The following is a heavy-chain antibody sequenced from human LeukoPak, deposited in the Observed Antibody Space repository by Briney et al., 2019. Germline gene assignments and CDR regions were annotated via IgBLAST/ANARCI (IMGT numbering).Heavy chain of an antibody. CDR3: ARNYDFWSGYFNSVDS. V-gene: IGHV3-21*01. Sequence: PGGSLRLSCAASGFTFSSHTMNWVRQAPGKRLEWVSSISSSSSYIYYADSVKGRFTISRDNAKNSLYLRMNGLRAEDTAVYYCARNYDFWSGYFNSVDSWGQGTLVTVSS. CDR1: GFTFSSHT. CDR2: ISSSSSYI. D-gene: IGHD3-3*01. J-gene: IGHJ5*01.